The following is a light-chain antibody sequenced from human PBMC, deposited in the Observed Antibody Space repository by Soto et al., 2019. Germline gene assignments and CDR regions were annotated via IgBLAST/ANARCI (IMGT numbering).Light chain of an antibody. CDR3: QQRRNWQVT. Sequence: EIVLTQSPGTLSLSPGERATLSCRASRTFSNSFLSWFQQIPGQAPRLLIYHASTRATGIPARFSGSGSGTEFTLTISSLQSEDFAVYYCQQRRNWQVTCGQGTRLEI. V-gene: IGKV3D-20*02. CDR1: RTFSNSF. J-gene: IGKJ5*01. CDR2: HAS.